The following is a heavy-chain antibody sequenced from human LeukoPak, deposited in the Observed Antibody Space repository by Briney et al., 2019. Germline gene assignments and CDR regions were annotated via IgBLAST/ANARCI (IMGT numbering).Heavy chain of an antibody. V-gene: IGHV1-24*01. Sequence: ASVKVSCKASGYTFTSYYMHWVRQAPGKGLEWMGGFDPEDGETIYAQKFQGRVTMTEDTSTDTAYMELSSLRSEDTAVYYCATEVKSDYFDYWGQGTLVTVSS. J-gene: IGHJ4*02. CDR3: ATEVKSDYFDY. CDR2: FDPEDGET. CDR1: GYTFTSYY.